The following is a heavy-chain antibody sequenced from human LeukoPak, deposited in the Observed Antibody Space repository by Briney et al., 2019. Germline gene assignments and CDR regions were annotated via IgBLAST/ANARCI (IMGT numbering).Heavy chain of an antibody. CDR1: GGSISSSY. Sequence: SETLSLTCTVSGGSISSSYWSWIRQPTGKGLEWLGYISYSGSTNYNPSLKSRVTISVDTSKSQLSLKLSSLTAADTAVYYCAGDRVKEGGWSSAYAFDIWGQGTMVTVSS. D-gene: IGHD3-22*01. CDR2: ISYSGST. J-gene: IGHJ3*02. V-gene: IGHV4-59*01. CDR3: AGDRVKEGGWSSAYAFDI.